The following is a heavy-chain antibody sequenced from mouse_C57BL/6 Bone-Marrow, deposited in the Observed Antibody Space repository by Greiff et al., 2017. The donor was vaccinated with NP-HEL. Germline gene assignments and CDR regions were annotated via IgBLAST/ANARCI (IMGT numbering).Heavy chain of an antibody. CDR2: ISSGGSYT. J-gene: IGHJ4*01. V-gene: IGHV5-6*02. Sequence: DVKLQESGGDLVKPGGSLKLSCAASGFTFSSYGMSWVRQTPDKRLEWVATISSGGSYTYYPDSVKGRFTISRDNAKNTLYLQMSSLKSEDTAMYYCARQPGYYYAMDYWGQGTSVTVSS. CDR3: ARQPGYYYAMDY. D-gene: IGHD2-2*01. CDR1: GFTFSSYG.